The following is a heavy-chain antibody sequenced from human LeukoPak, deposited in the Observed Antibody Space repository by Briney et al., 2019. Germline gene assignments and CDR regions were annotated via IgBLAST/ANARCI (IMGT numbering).Heavy chain of an antibody. CDR1: GGSFSGYY. V-gene: IGHV4-34*01. Sequence: SETLSLTCAVYGGSFSGYYWSWIRQPPGKGLEWIGEINHSGSTNYNPSLKSRVTISVDTSKNQFSLKLSSVTVADTAVYYCARARGYYTIFGVVDPYYYYGMDVWGQGTTVTVSS. J-gene: IGHJ6*02. CDR2: INHSGST. D-gene: IGHD3-3*01. CDR3: ARARGYYTIFGVVDPYYYYGMDV.